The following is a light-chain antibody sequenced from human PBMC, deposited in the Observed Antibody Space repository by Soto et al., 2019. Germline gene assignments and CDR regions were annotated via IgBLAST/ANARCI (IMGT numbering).Light chain of an antibody. CDR1: QSVLYSSNNKNY. CDR3: QQYYTNPWT. V-gene: IGKV4-1*01. Sequence: DIVMTQSPDSLAVSLGERATIKCNSSQSVLYSSNNKNYLAWYQQTTGQPPKALIYWASTRESGVPDRFSGSGSGTDCTLTISRLQAEDVSVYYCQQYYTNPWTFGQGTKVDIK. CDR2: WAS. J-gene: IGKJ1*01.